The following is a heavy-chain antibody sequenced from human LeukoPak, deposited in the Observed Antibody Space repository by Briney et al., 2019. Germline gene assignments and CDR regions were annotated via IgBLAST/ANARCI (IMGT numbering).Heavy chain of an antibody. V-gene: IGHV4-59*05. Sequence: PSETLSLTCTVSGGSISSYYWSWIRQPPGKGLEWIGSIYYSGSSYYNPSLKSRVTISIDTSKNQFSLKLSSVTAADTAVYYCARSPSHCSSTSCYRWFDPWGQGTLVTVSS. CDR1: GGSISSYY. CDR3: ARSPSHCSSTSCYRWFDP. D-gene: IGHD2-2*01. CDR2: IYYSGSS. J-gene: IGHJ5*02.